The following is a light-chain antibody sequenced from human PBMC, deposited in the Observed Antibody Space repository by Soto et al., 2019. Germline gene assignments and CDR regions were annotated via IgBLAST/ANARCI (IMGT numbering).Light chain of an antibody. CDR2: DVS. Sequence: QSALTQPRSVSGSPGQSVTISCTGTNSDVGGYNYVSWYQQHPGKAPKLMIYDVSKRPSGVPDRFSGSKSGNTASLTISGLQAEDEADYYCCSYADTHTGVFGGGTKLTVL. V-gene: IGLV2-11*01. CDR1: NSDVGGYNY. CDR3: CSYADTHTGV. J-gene: IGLJ3*02.